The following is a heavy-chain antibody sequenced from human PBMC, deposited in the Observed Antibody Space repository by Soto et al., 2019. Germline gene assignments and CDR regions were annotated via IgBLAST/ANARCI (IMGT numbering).Heavy chain of an antibody. V-gene: IGHV1-3*05. J-gene: IGHJ4*02. CDR3: ARHLRQGAPFWQNRPTYTYSFDY. Sequence: QVQLVQSGAEEKKPGASVKVSCKASGYTFTSYAMHWVRQAPGQRLEWMGWINAGNGNTKYSQKFQGRVTITRDTSASTAQLELSSLTSENKPVYSCARHLRQGAPFWQNRPTYTYSFDYWGEGTQVTVSS. D-gene: IGHD1-26*01. CDR1: GYTFTSYA. CDR2: INAGNGNT.